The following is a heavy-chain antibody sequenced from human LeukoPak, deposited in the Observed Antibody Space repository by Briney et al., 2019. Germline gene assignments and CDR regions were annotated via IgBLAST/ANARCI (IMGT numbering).Heavy chain of an antibody. CDR2: ISSSSSTI. CDR1: GFTFSSYS. V-gene: IGHV3-48*01. CDR3: ARLRPPSSGYYYAFDS. D-gene: IGHD3-22*01. J-gene: IGHJ4*02. Sequence: PGGSLRLSCAASGFTFSSYSMNWARQAPGKGLEWVSYISSSSSTIYYADSVKGRFTISRDNAKNSLYLQMNSLRAEDTAVYYCARLRPPSSGYYYAFDSWGQGTLVTVSS.